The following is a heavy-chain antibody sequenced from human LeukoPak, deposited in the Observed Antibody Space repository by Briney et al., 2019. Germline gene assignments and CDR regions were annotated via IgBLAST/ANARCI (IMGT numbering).Heavy chain of an antibody. D-gene: IGHD3-10*01. J-gene: IGHJ3*02. CDR3: ARESGPRGVENAFDI. Sequence: NPSETLSLTCTVSGGSISSYYWSWIRRPPGKGLEWIGYIYYSGSTNYNPSLKSRVTISVDTSKNQFSLRLSSVAAADTAVYYCARESGPRGVENAFDIWGQGTMVTVSS. V-gene: IGHV4-59*01. CDR2: IYYSGST. CDR1: GGSISSYY.